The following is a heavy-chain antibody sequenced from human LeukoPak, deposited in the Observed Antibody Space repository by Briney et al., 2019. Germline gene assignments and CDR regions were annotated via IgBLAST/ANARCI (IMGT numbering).Heavy chain of an antibody. J-gene: IGHJ4*02. Sequence: SETLSLICAVYGGSFSGYYWSWIRQPPGKGLEWIGEINHSGSTNYNPSLKSRVTISVDTSKNQFSLKLSSVTAADTAVYYCARRPYYYDSSGHSYFDYWGQGTLVTVSS. D-gene: IGHD3-22*01. CDR1: GGSFSGYY. V-gene: IGHV4-34*01. CDR2: INHSGST. CDR3: ARRPYYYDSSGHSYFDY.